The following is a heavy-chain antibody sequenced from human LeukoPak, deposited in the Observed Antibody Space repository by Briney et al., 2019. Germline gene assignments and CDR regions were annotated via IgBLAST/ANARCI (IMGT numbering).Heavy chain of an antibody. J-gene: IGHJ6*03. CDR2: INPNSGGT. V-gene: IGHV1-2*02. Sequence: ASVKVSCKASGYTFTGYYMHWVRQAPGQGLEWMGWINPNSGGTNYAQKFQGRVTMTRDTSISTAYMELSRLRSDDTAVYYCARGAAADDYYYYYMDVWGKGTTVTVSS. CDR3: ARGAAADDYYYYYMDV. D-gene: IGHD6-13*01. CDR1: GYTFTGYY.